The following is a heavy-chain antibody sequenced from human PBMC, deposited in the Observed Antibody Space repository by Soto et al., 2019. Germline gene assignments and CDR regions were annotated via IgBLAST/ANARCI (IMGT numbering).Heavy chain of an antibody. V-gene: IGHV4-39*01. D-gene: IGHD6-13*01. CDR2: IYYSGST. Sequence: PSETLSLTCTVSGGSISSSSYYWGWIRQPPGKGLEWIGSIYYSGSTYYNPSLKSRVTISVDTSKNQFSLKLSSVTAADTAVYYCARPPQQQGDPDYYGMDVWGQGTTVTVSS. J-gene: IGHJ6*02. CDR3: ARPPQQQGDPDYYGMDV. CDR1: GGSISSSSYY.